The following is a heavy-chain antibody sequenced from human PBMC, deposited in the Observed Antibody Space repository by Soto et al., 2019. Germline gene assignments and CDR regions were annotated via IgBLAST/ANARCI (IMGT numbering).Heavy chain of an antibody. J-gene: IGHJ6*04. CDR1: GFTFSSYA. CDR2: ISGSGGST. CDR3: AKSGLGRAAAIHYYYGMDV. Sequence: EVQLLESGGGLVQPGGSLRLSCAASGFTFSSYAMSWVRQAPGKGLEWVSAISGSGGSTYYADSVKGRFTISRDNSKNTLYLQMNSLRAEDTAVYYCAKSGLGRAAAIHYYYGMDVWGEGTTVTVSS. D-gene: IGHD2-2*01. V-gene: IGHV3-23*01.